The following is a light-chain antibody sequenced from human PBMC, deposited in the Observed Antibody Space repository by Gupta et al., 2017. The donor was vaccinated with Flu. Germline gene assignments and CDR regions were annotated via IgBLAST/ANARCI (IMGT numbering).Light chain of an antibody. CDR3: SSYTSITTGYV. Sequence: QSALTQPASVSGSPGQSITISCTGTSSDVGGYDYVSWYQQHPGKAPKLMIYEVSHRPSGVSNRFSGSQSGNTASLTIYRLQAEDEADYYCSSYTSITTGYVFGTGTKVTVL. V-gene: IGLV2-14*01. J-gene: IGLJ1*01. CDR1: SSDVGGYDY. CDR2: EVS.